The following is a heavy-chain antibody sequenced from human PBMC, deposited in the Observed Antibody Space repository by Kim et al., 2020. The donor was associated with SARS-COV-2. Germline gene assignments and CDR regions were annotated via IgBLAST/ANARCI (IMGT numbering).Heavy chain of an antibody. V-gene: IGHV3-30*03. Sequence: GGSLRLSCAASGFTFSSYGMHWVRQAPGKGLEWVAVISYDGSNKYYADSVKGRSTTSRDNPKNTLYLQMNSLRAEDTAVYYCASITGTRLGRYYGMDVWGGGGTVAVAS. D-gene: IGHD1-7*01. CDR2: ISYDGSNK. J-gene: IGHJ6*04. CDR3: ASITGTRLGRYYGMDV. CDR1: GFTFSSYG.